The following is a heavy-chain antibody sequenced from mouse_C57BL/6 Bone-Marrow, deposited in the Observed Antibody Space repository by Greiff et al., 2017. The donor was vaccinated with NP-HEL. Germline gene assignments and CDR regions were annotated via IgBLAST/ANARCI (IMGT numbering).Heavy chain of an antibody. CDR2: IDPEDGET. J-gene: IGHJ4*01. CDR1: GFNIKDYY. CDR3: ARVGFDYGSSEDYYAMDY. Sequence: EVQLQQSGAELVKPGASVKLSCTASGFNIKDYYMHWVKQRTEQGLEWIGRIDPEDGETKYAPKFPGKATITADTSSNTAYLQLSSLTSEDTAVDYCARVGFDYGSSEDYYAMDYWGQGTSVTVSS. D-gene: IGHD1-1*01. V-gene: IGHV14-2*01.